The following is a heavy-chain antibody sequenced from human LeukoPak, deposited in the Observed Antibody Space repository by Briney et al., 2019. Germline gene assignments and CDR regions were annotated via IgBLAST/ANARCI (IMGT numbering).Heavy chain of an antibody. CDR2: IFYRGIT. J-gene: IGHJ5*02. Sequence: SETLSLTCTVSRGSISTNDYYWGWIRQPPGQGLEWIGVIFYRGITYYNASLKSRVTISVDKSKNQFSLKLSSVTAADTAVYYCARLPDPWGQGTLVTVSS. CDR1: RGSISTNDYY. V-gene: IGHV4-39*07. CDR3: ARLPDP.